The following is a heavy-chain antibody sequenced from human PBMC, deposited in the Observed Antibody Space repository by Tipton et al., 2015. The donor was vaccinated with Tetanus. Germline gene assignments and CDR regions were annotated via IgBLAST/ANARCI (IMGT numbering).Heavy chain of an antibody. CDR3: ARRSYCSSSRCFDAFDL. Sequence: TLSLTCTVSGGSMSNNYWCWIRQPPPKGLEWVAYIFHSGSTNYSPSLKSRVAISMDTSKNQISLKLSSVTAADTAVYYRARRSYCSSSRCFDAFDLWGQGTMVTVSS. CDR2: IFHSGST. CDR1: GGSMSNNY. J-gene: IGHJ3*01. D-gene: IGHD2-2*01. V-gene: IGHV4-59*01.